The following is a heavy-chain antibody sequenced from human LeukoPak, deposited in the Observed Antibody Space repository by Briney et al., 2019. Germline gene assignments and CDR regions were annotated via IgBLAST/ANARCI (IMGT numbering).Heavy chain of an antibody. CDR3: ASRQDLGWHYDN. J-gene: IGHJ4*02. CDR2: FSRGGSIT. D-gene: IGHD6-19*01. V-gene: IGHV3-23*01. CDR1: GFTFSSYA. Sequence: GGTLRLSCAASGFTFSSYAMSWVRQAPGKGLEWVSGFSRGGSITNYADSVKGRFTISRDISKNTLYLQMNSLRAEDTAVYYCASRQDLGWHYDNWGQGTLVTVSS.